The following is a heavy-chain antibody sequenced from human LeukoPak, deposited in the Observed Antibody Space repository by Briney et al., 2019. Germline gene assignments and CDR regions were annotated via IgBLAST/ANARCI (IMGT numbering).Heavy chain of an antibody. V-gene: IGHV4-59*01. D-gene: IGHD5-24*01. J-gene: IGHJ4*02. CDR3: GSGDGYNHYFDY. Sequence: SETLSLTCTVSGGSISGYYWGWIRQPPGKGLEWIGYIYYSGSTNYNPSLKSRVTISVDTSKNQFSLKLSSVTAADTAVYYCGSGDGYNHYFDYWGQGTLVTVSS. CDR1: GGSISGYY. CDR2: IYYSGST.